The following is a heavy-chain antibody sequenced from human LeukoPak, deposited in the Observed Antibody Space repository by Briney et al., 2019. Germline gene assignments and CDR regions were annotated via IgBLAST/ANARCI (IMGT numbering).Heavy chain of an antibody. CDR1: GYTLTGYY. CDR2: INPNSGGT. V-gene: IGHV1-2*02. J-gene: IGHJ5*02. Sequence: ASVKVSCKASGYTLTGYYMHWVRQAPGQGLEWMGWINPNSGGTNYAQKFQGRVTMTRDTSISAAYIELSRLRSDDTAVYYCARDPAYEYGAVEFDPWGQGTLVTVSS. D-gene: IGHD3-16*01. CDR3: ARDPAYEYGAVEFDP.